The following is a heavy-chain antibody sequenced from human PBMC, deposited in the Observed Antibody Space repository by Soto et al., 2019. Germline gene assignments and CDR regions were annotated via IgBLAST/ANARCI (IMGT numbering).Heavy chain of an antibody. V-gene: IGHV3-30-3*01. Sequence: QVQLVESGRGVVQPGGSLRLSCVASGFTFSSFSLHWVRQAPGKGLEWLALISYDGSTKYNADSVKGRFTISRENSNNTLYLQLSSLRPDDTAVYYCARTTAVAGTPEFDYWGQGALVTVSS. D-gene: IGHD6-19*01. CDR2: ISYDGSTK. CDR1: GFTFSSFS. CDR3: ARTTAVAGTPEFDY. J-gene: IGHJ4*02.